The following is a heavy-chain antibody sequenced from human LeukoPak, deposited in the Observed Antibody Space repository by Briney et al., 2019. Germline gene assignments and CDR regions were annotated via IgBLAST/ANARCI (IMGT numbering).Heavy chain of an antibody. J-gene: IGHJ4*02. D-gene: IGHD6-13*01. V-gene: IGHV3-74*01. CDR2: INGDGSGT. CDR1: GFTLSGYW. Sequence: GGSLRLSCAASGFTLSGYWMQWVRQAPGKGLVWVSRINGDGSGTSYADSVKGRFTISRDNAENTLYLQMNSLRADDTAVYYCARVGGSWFSDYWGQGTLVTVSS. CDR3: ARVGGSWFSDY.